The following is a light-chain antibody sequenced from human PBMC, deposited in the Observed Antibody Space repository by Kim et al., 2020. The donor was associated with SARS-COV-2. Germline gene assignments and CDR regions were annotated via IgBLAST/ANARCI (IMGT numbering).Light chain of an antibody. CDR1: QRVGTN. J-gene: IGKJ5*01. CDR3: QQHNKWPIT. CDR2: RVS. V-gene: IGKV3-15*01. Sequence: VSPGEKATLSCRASQRVGTNLAGYQHKPGQPPSLIIYRVSTRATGVAARFSGSGSGTECTLTIGSLQPEDFAVYYCQQHNKWPITFGRGTRLEIK.